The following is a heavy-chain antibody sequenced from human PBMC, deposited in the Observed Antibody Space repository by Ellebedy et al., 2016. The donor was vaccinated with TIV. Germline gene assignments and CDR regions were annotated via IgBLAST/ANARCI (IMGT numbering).Heavy chain of an antibody. J-gene: IGHJ4*02. CDR1: GFTFSNYA. CDR2: IGPRSGYK. D-gene: IGHD2-8*01. V-gene: IGHV3-23*01. Sequence: GESLKISCAASGFTFSNYAMAWVRQAPGKGLEWVSAIGPRSGYKFYADSVKGRITISRDNSENTLFLQMHSLRGEDTAVYYCASLGVGGLLDYWGQGTLVTVSS. CDR3: ASLGVGGLLDY.